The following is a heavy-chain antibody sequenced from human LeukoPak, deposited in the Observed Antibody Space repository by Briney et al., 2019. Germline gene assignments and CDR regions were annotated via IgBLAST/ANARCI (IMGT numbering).Heavy chain of an antibody. D-gene: IGHD6-13*01. CDR3: ARVRGQDSSSWYQVDEPPDY. V-gene: IGHV3-11*04. Sequence: KPGGSLRLSCAASGFTFSDYYMSWIRQAPGKGLEWVSYISSSGSTIYYADSVKGRFTISRDNAKNSLYLQMNSLRAEDTAVYYCARVRGQDSSSWYQVDEPPDYWGQGTLVTVSS. J-gene: IGHJ4*02. CDR1: GFTFSDYY. CDR2: ISSSGSTI.